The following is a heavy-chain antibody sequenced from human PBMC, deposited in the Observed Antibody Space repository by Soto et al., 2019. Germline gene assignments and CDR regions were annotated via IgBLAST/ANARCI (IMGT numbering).Heavy chain of an antibody. V-gene: IGHV1-69*12. J-gene: IGHJ5*02. D-gene: IGHD2-15*01. CDR3: ARGGGGVVAAINWFDP. CDR1: GGTFSSYA. Sequence: QVQLVQSGAEVKKPGSSVKVSCKASGGTFSSYAISWVRQAPGQGLEWMGGIIPIFGTANYAQKFQGRVTITADESTSTAYMELGSLRSEDTAVYYCARGGGGVVAAINWFDPWGQGTLVTVSS. CDR2: IIPIFGTA.